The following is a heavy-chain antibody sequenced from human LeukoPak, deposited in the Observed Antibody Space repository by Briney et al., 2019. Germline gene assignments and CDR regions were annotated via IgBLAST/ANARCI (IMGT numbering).Heavy chain of an antibody. CDR3: ARESGGNTPYYFDY. CDR2: ISYDDGSNK. Sequence: GGSLRLSCAASGFTFSTYALHWVRQAPGRGLEWVAVISYDDGSNKYYADSVKGRFTISRDNSKNTLYLQMNSLRTEDTAVYYCARESGGNTPYYFDYWGQGTLVTVSS. CDR1: GFTFSTYA. V-gene: IGHV3-30*04. D-gene: IGHD2-2*02. J-gene: IGHJ4*02.